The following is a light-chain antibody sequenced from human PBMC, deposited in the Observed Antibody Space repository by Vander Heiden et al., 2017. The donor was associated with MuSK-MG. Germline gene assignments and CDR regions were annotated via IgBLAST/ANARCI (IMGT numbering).Light chain of an antibody. V-gene: IGLV3-19*01. CDR2: GKN. CDR1: SLRRYY. Sequence: SSELTQDPAVSVALAPTVRITCQGASLRRYYASWYQQKPGQAPVVVISGKNNRPSGIPDRFSGSSSGNTASLTITGAQAEDEADYYCNSRDSSGYHYVFGTGTKVTVL. J-gene: IGLJ1*01. CDR3: NSRDSSGYHYV.